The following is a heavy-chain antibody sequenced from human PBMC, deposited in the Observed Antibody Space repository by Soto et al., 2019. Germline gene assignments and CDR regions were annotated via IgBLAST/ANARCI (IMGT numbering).Heavy chain of an antibody. CDR1: GGSFSGYY. CDR3: ARIISAAKFVHYYYGMDV. D-gene: IGHD2-2*01. Sequence: SETLSLTCAVYGGSFSGYYWSWIRQPPGKGLEWIGEINHSGSTNYNPSLKSRVTISVDTSKNQFSLKLSSVTAADTAVYYCARIISAAKFVHYYYGMDVWGQGTTVTV. CDR2: INHSGST. V-gene: IGHV4-34*01. J-gene: IGHJ6*02.